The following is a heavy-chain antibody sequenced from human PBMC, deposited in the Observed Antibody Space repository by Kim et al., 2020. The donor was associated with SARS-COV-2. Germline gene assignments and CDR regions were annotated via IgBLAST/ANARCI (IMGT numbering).Heavy chain of an antibody. CDR3: AKKPLIAAADSWFDP. J-gene: IGHJ5*02. D-gene: IGHD6-13*01. Sequence: DSVKGRFTISRDNSKNTLYLQMNSLRAEDTAVYYCAKKPLIAAADSWFDPWGQGTLVTVSS. V-gene: IGHV3-23*01.